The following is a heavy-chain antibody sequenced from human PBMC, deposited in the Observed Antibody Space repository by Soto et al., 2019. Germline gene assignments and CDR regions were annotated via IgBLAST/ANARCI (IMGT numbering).Heavy chain of an antibody. Sequence: ASVKVSCKASGYTFTSYDINWVRQATGQGLEWMGWMNPNSGNTGYAQKFQGRVTMTRNTSISTAYMELSSLRSEDTAVYYCARGRSVWLLNDYWGKGTLVTVSS. V-gene: IGHV1-8*01. CDR2: MNPNSGNT. D-gene: IGHD3-9*01. CDR1: GYTFTSYD. CDR3: ARGRSVWLLNDY. J-gene: IGHJ4*02.